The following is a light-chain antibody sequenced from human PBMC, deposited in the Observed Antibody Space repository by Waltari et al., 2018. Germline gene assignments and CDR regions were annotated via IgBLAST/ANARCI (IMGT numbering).Light chain of an antibody. Sequence: QSALTQPASVYESPGQSITISCSGTSSEVGGYNYVCWYQQHPGKAPKLIIYDVAKRPSGVSNRFSGSKSGNTASLTISGLQAEDEADYYCFSYRSSSTWVFGGGTKLTVL. V-gene: IGLV2-14*01. CDR3: FSYRSSSTWV. J-gene: IGLJ3*02. CDR2: DVA. CDR1: SSEVGGYNY.